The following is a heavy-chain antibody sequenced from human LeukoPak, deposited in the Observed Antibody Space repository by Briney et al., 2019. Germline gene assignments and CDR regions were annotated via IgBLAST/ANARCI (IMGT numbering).Heavy chain of an antibody. CDR3: AKDLGVWFGVREPNWFDP. Sequence: GGSLRLSCVASGFAFKDFYMSWIRQAPGKGLEWVAFIRYDGSNKYYADSVKGRFTISRDNSKNTLYLQMNSLRAEDTAVYYCAKDLGVWFGVREPNWFDPWGQGTLVTVSS. CDR1: GFAFKDFY. J-gene: IGHJ5*02. V-gene: IGHV3-30*02. D-gene: IGHD3-10*01. CDR2: IRYDGSNK.